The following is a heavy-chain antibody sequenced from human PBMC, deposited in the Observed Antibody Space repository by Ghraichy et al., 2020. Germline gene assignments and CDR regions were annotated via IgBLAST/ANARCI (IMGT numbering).Heavy chain of an antibody. CDR3: AAGDRRLNWFDP. D-gene: IGHD7-27*01. CDR1: GFTFSSYA. Sequence: GGSLRLSCAASGFTFSSYAMHWVRQAPGKGLEWVAVISYDGSNKYYADSVKGRFTISRDNSKNTLYLQMNSLRAEDTAVYYCAAGDRRLNWFDPWGQGTLVTVSS. V-gene: IGHV3-30*04. CDR2: ISYDGSNK. J-gene: IGHJ5*02.